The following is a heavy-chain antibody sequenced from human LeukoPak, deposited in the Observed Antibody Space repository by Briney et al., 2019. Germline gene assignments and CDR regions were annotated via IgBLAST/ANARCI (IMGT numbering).Heavy chain of an antibody. CDR2: ISGSGGST. Sequence: PGGSLRLSCAASGFTFSSYAMSWVRQAPGKGLEWVSAISGSGGSTYYADSVKGRFTISRDNSKNTLFLQMNTLRAADTALYYCSAQPEEVAGGMNSWGQGALVTVSS. V-gene: IGHV3-23*01. J-gene: IGHJ4*02. CDR3: SAQPEEVAGGMNS. D-gene: IGHD6-19*01. CDR1: GFTFSSYA.